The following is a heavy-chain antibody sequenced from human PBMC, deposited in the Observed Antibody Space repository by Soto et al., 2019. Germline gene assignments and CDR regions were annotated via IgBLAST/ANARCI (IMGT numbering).Heavy chain of an antibody. Sequence: QVQLQESGPGLVTPSGTLSLTCSVSGDSVSSNSYYWTWIRQPPGKTLEWVGFILSSGGTSTNRSLRGRLSMSVDTSKNQFSMRLTSVTAADTGVYFCAKGFSTGMYVDSWGRGTLVTVSS. J-gene: IGHJ5*01. V-gene: IGHV4-61*01. CDR2: ILSSGGT. CDR1: GDSVSSNSYY. CDR3: AKGFSTGMYVDS. D-gene: IGHD6-19*01.